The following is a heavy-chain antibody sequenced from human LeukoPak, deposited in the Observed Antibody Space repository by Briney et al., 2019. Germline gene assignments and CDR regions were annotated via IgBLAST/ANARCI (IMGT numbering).Heavy chain of an antibody. D-gene: IGHD3-16*02. CDR2: IYYSGST. Sequence: PSETLSLTCTVSGGSISSSSYYWGWIRQPPGTGLEWIGSIYYSGSTYYNPPLKSRVTISVDTSKNQFSLKLSSVTAADTAVYYCARHVIMITFGGVIAPGGDFDYWGQGTLVTVSS. V-gene: IGHV4-39*01. CDR3: ARHVIMITFGGVIAPGGDFDY. J-gene: IGHJ4*02. CDR1: GGSISSSSYY.